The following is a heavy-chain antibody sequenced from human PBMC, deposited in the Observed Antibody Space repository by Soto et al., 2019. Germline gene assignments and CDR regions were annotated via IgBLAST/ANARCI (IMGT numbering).Heavy chain of an antibody. CDR1: GFTVSSSY. CDR2: IYRGSST. CDR3: ARDGGHGDTHWYYYMDV. D-gene: IGHD2-21*01. V-gene: IGHV3-66*01. Sequence: EVQLVESGGGLVQPGGSLRLSCAASGFTVSSSYMSWVRQAPGKGLEWVSVIYRGSSTYYADSVMGRFTSSRDNSKNTLYLQKNSLRAEDAAVYYCARDGGHGDTHWYYYMDVWGKGTTVTVSS. J-gene: IGHJ6*03.